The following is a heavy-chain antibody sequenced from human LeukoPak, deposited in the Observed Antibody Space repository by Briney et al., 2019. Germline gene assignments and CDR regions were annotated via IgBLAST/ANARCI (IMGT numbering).Heavy chain of an antibody. CDR3: AGSGYDYGDDAFDI. J-gene: IGHJ3*02. V-gene: IGHV1-46*01. CDR2: INPSGGST. D-gene: IGHD5-12*01. Sequence: ASVKVTCKASGYTFTSYYMHWVRQAPGQGLEWMGIINPSGGSTSYPQKFQGRVTMTRDTSTSTVYMELSSLRSEDTAVYYCAGSGYDYGDDAFDIWGQGTMVTVSS. CDR1: GYTFTSYY.